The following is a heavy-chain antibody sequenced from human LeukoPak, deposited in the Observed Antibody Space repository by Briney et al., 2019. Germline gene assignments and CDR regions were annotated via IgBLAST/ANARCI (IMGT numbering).Heavy chain of an antibody. CDR1: GFSFSSYA. CDR2: ISGSST. V-gene: IGHV3-23*01. CDR3: ARRGTSSSWAHFDY. J-gene: IGHJ4*02. Sequence: GGSLRLSCAASGFSFSSYAMSWVRQAPGKGLEWVSTISGSSTYYADSVKGRFTISRDNSKNTLYLQMNSLGAEDTAVYYCARRGTSSSWAHFDYWGQGTLVTVSS. D-gene: IGHD6-13*01.